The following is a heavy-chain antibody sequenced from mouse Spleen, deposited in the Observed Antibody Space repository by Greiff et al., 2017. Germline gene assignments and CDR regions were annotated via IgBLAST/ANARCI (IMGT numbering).Heavy chain of an antibody. Sequence: QVQLQQPGAELVMPGASVKLSCKASGYTFTSYWMHWVKQRPGQGLEWIGEIVPSDSNTNYNQKFKGKATLTVDKSSSTAYMQLSSLTSEDSAVYYCARGSFFDYWGQGTTLTVSS. CDR3: ARGSFFDY. CDR2: IVPSDSNT. V-gene: IGHV1-69*01. J-gene: IGHJ2*01. CDR1: GYTFTSYW.